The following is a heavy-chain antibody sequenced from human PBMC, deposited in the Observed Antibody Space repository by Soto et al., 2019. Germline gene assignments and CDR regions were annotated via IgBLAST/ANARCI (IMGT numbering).Heavy chain of an antibody. V-gene: IGHV4-39*07. CDR1: GGSISSSSYY. Sequence: SETLSLTCTVSGGSISSSSYYWGWIRQPPGKGLEWIGYMYNTGSTVYNPSFKSRVTISVDTSKNQFSLKLNSVTAADTAVYYCARDLWGYCGTDYYYGMDVWGQGTTVTAP. CDR3: ARDLWGYCGTDYYYGMDV. D-gene: IGHD2-21*01. CDR2: MYNTGST. J-gene: IGHJ6*02.